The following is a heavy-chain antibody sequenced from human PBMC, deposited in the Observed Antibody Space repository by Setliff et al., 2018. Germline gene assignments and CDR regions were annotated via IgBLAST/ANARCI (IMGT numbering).Heavy chain of an antibody. CDR1: GFTFSSHT. CDR3: VGSGTCSY. D-gene: IGHD3-10*01. J-gene: IGHJ4*02. Sequence: GGSLRLSCAASGFTFSSHTMNWVRQAPGKGLEWVSSISSSNTYKYYADSLKGRFTISRDDAKNSLYLQIDSLRAEDTAVYYCVGSGTCSYWGQGTLVTVSS. CDR2: ISSSNTYK. V-gene: IGHV3-21*01.